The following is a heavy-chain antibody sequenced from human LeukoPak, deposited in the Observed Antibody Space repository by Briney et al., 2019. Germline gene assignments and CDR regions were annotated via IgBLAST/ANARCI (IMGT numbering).Heavy chain of an antibody. CDR1: GGSISSIY. Sequence: PSETLSLTCTVSGGSISSIYWSWIRQPAGKGLECIGRLYTSGSASYNPSLKSRVTISVDTSKNQFSLKLTSVIAADTALYYCARDKDFWSGGFDIWGQGTMVSVSS. V-gene: IGHV4-4*07. CDR2: LYTSGSA. D-gene: IGHD3-3*01. CDR3: ARDKDFWSGGFDI. J-gene: IGHJ3*02.